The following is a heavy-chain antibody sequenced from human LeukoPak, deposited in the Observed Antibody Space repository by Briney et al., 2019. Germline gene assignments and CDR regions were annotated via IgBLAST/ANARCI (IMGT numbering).Heavy chain of an antibody. J-gene: IGHJ2*01. Sequence: PGGSLRLSCAASGFTFSNYEMNWVRQATGKGLEWVSYINSGSTMYYADSVKGRCTISRDNAKNSLFLQMNSLRAEDTSVYYCARVRGSADYAWYFDLWGRGTLATVSS. CDR1: GFTFSNYE. CDR3: ARVRGSADYAWYFDL. V-gene: IGHV3-48*03. CDR2: INSGSTM. D-gene: IGHD4-17*01.